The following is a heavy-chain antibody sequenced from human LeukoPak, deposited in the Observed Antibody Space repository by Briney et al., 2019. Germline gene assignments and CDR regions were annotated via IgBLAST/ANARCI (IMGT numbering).Heavy chain of an antibody. V-gene: IGHV1-18*01. D-gene: IGHD3-3*01. CDR1: GYTFTSYD. J-gene: IGHJ2*01. Sequence: ASVKVSCKASGYTFTSYDINWVRQAPGQGLEWMGWISAYNGNTNYAQKLQGRVTMTTDTSTSTAYMELRSLRSDDTAVYYCAREGIFGGLDWYFDLWGRGTLVTVSS. CDR3: AREGIFGGLDWYFDL. CDR2: ISAYNGNT.